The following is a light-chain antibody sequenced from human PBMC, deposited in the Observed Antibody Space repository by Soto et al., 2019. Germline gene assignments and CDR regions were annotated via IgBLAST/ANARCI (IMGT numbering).Light chain of an antibody. CDR2: GAS. J-gene: IGKJ1*01. CDR3: QQYNNWPPWT. CDR1: QSVSSN. V-gene: IGKV3-15*01. Sequence: EIAMTQSTATLSLSPGQRATLSCRARQSVSSNLAWYQQKPGQAPRLLIYGASTRATGIPARFSGSGSGTEFTLTISSLQSEDFAVYYCQQYNNWPPWTFGQGTKVEIK.